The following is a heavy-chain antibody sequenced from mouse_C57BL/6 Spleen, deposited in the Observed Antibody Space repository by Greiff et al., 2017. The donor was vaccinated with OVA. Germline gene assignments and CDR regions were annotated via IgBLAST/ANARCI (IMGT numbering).Heavy chain of an antibody. J-gene: IGHJ2*01. CDR3: ARDQGYFDY. CDR2: INYDGSST. Sequence: EVKLVESAGGLVQPGRSMKLSCTASGFTFSDYYMAWVRQVPEKGLEWVATINYDGSSTYYLDSLKSRFIISRDNAKNILYLQMSSLKSEDTATYYCARDQGYFDYWGQGTTLTVSS. V-gene: IGHV5-16*01. CDR1: GFTFSDYY. D-gene: IGHD3-2*02.